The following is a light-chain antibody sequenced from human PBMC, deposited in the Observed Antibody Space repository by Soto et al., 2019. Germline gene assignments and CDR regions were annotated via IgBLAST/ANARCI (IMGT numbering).Light chain of an antibody. Sequence: EIVLTQSPATLSLSPGERATLSCRASQSVSSYLAWYQQKPGHAPRLVIYDASNSATGVPARFSGSGSGTDFTLTISSLEPEDFAVYYCQKRSNWPLTFGGGTNVEI. CDR2: DAS. V-gene: IGKV3-11*01. J-gene: IGKJ4*01. CDR1: QSVSSY. CDR3: QKRSNWPLT.